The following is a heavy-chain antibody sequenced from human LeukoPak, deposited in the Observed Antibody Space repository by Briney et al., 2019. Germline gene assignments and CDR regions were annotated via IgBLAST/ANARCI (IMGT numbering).Heavy chain of an antibody. D-gene: IGHD4-17*01. V-gene: IGHV3-30*18. CDR2: ISYDGSNK. Sequence: GGSLRLSCAASGFTFSSYGMHWVRQAPGKGLEWVAVISYDGSNKYYADSVKGRFTISRDNSKNTLYLQMNSLRAEDTDVYYCAKGDGDYAGTDYWGQGTLVTVSS. CDR1: GFTFSSYG. J-gene: IGHJ4*02. CDR3: AKGDGDYAGTDY.